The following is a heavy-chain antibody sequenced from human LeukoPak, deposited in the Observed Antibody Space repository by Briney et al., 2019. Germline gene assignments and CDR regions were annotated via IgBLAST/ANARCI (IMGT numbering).Heavy chain of an antibody. D-gene: IGHD6-13*01. Sequence: ASVTVSCKASGYTFTSYYMHWVRQAPGQGLEWMGIINPSGGSTSYAQKFQGRVTMTRDTSTSTVYMELSSLRSEDTAVYYCARGGSSWYLFYYFDYWGQGTLVTVSS. J-gene: IGHJ4*02. CDR3: ARGGSSWYLFYYFDY. CDR2: INPSGGST. V-gene: IGHV1-46*01. CDR1: GYTFTSYY.